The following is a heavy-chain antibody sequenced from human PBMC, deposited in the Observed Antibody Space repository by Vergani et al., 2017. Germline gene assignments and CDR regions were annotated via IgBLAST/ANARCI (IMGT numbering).Heavy chain of an antibody. J-gene: IGHJ4*02. D-gene: IGHD1-26*01. V-gene: IGHV3-23*04. CDR3: AKMKVAAYYLDS. CDR2: ISGGGAST. CDR1: GFTFDDYA. Sequence: EVQLVESGGGLVQPGRSLRLSCAASGFTFDDYAMHWVRQAPGKGLEWVSGISGGGASTYYADSVKGRFTIFRDDSKNTLYLQLNSLRAEDTAVYYCAKMKVAAYYLDSWGQGTLVTVSS.